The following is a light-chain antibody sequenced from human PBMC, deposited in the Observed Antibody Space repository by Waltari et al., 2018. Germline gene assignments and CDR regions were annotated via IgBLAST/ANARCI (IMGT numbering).Light chain of an antibody. CDR2: AAS. Sequence: EIVLTQSPATLSSSPGERVTLSCRASQSVSNTLAWYQQRPGQAPRLLIFAASVRATGIPDRFDGSGSGTDFTLTIKRMENEDCAVYYCQQYNNWPHVSFGKGTKVEI. V-gene: IGKV3-15*01. CDR3: QQYNNWPHVS. J-gene: IGKJ2*03. CDR1: QSVSNT.